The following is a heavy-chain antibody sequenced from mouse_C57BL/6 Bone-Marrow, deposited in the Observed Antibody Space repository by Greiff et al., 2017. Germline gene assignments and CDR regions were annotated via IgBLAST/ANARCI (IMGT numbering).Heavy chain of an antibody. CDR1: GYAFSSYW. J-gene: IGHJ3*01. D-gene: IGHD1-2*01. V-gene: IGHV1-80*01. Sequence: VQLQESGAELVKPGASVKISCKASGYAFSSYWMNWVKQRPGKGLEWIGQIYPGDGDTNYNGKFKGKATLTADKSSSTAYMQLSSLTSGDTAVYFCARERIMVYDGPFAYWGQGTLVTVSA. CDR3: ARERIMVYDGPFAY. CDR2: IYPGDGDT.